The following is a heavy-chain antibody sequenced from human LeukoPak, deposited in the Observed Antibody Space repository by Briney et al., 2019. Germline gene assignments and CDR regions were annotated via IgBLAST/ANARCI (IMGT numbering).Heavy chain of an antibody. V-gene: IGHV3-9*01. CDR3: AKDMRYDSSGYSFDY. CDR2: ISGNSGSI. Sequence: GGSLRLSCAASGFTFDDYAMHWVRQAPGEGLEWGSGISGNSGSIGYAESVKGRCTISRDNAKNYLYMQMHSLRAEDTALYYCAKDMRYDSSGYSFDYWGQGTLVTVSS. J-gene: IGHJ4*02. CDR1: GFTFDDYA. D-gene: IGHD3-22*01.